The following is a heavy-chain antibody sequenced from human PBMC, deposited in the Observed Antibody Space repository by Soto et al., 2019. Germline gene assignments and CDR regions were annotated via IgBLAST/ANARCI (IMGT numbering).Heavy chain of an antibody. J-gene: IGHJ4*02. Sequence: LSLTCTVSGGSISSYYWSWIRQPPGKGLEWIGYIYYSGSTNYNPSLKSRVTISVDTSKNQFSLKLSSVTAADTAVYYCARDSGIAAAGTISYFDYWGQGTLVTVSS. V-gene: IGHV4-59*01. D-gene: IGHD6-13*01. CDR2: IYYSGST. CDR1: GGSISSYY. CDR3: ARDSGIAAAGTISYFDY.